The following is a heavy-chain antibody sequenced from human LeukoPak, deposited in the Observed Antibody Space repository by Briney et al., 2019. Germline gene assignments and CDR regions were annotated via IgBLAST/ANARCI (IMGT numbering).Heavy chain of an antibody. D-gene: IGHD3-3*01. CDR3: ARRGYYDFWSGFDY. V-gene: IGHV4-38-2*01. CDR1: GYSISSGYY. Sequence: SETLSLTCAVSGYSISSGYYWGWIRQPPGKGLEWIGSIYHSGSTYFNPSLKSRVTISVDTSKNQFSLKLSSVTAADTAVYYCARRGYYDFWSGFDYWGQGTLVTVSS. J-gene: IGHJ4*02. CDR2: IYHSGST.